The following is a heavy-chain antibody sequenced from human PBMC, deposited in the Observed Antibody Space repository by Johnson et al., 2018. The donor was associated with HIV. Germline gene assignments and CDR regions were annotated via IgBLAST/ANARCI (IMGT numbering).Heavy chain of an antibody. CDR3: ATDLRITGSCWDI. D-gene: IGHD1-14*01. J-gene: IGHJ3*02. V-gene: IGHV3-15*01. Sequence: VQLVESGGGVVQPERSLRLSCSASGFTFSRYAMHWVRQAPGKGLEWVGRIKSKTDGGTTDYSVPVKGRFTISRDDSKNTLYLQMSSLKTEDTAVYYCATDLRITGSCWDIWGQGTMVTVSS. CDR2: IKSKTDGGTT. CDR1: GFTFSRYA.